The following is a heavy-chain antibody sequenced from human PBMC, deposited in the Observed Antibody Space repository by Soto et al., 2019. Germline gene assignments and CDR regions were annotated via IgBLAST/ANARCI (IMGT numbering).Heavy chain of an antibody. CDR1: GYTFTSYV. CDR3: ARDRAAPRTPLFDY. Sequence: GASVKVSCKASGYTFTSYVISWVRQAPGQGLEWMGWISVYKGNTNYPQKLQGRVTVTTDTSTRTAYMELRSLTSDDTAVYYCARDRAAPRTPLFDYWGQGTLVTVS. CDR2: ISVYKGNT. J-gene: IGHJ4*02. V-gene: IGHV1-18*01. D-gene: IGHD6-13*01.